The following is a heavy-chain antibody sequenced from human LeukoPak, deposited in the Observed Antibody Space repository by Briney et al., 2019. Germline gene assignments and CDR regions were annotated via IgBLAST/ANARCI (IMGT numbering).Heavy chain of an antibody. Sequence: GGSLRLSCAASGFTFSSYAMSWVRQAPGKGLEWVSAISGSGGSTYYADSVKGRFTLSRDNSKNTLYLQMNSLRAEDTAVYYCAKALRYGSGSFGDYFDYWGQGTLVTVSS. CDR1: GFTFSSYA. CDR2: ISGSGGST. CDR3: AKALRYGSGSFGDYFDY. D-gene: IGHD3-10*01. V-gene: IGHV3-23*01. J-gene: IGHJ4*02.